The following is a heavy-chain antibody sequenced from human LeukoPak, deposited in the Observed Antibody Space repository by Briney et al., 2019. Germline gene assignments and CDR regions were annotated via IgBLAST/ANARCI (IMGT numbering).Heavy chain of an antibody. D-gene: IGHD1-26*01. Sequence: SDTLSLTCAVYGGSFSGYYWSWIRQPPGKGLEWIGEINHSGSTNYNPSLKSRVTISVDTSKNQFSLKLSSVTAADTAVYYCARDRTGGWGQGTLVTVSS. J-gene: IGHJ4*02. CDR3: ARDRTGG. CDR1: GGSFSGYY. CDR2: INHSGST. V-gene: IGHV4-34*01.